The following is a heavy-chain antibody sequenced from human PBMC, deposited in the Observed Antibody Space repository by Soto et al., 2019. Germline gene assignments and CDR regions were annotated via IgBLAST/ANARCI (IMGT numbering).Heavy chain of an antibody. CDR2: IYHSGYT. D-gene: IGHD6-19*01. J-gene: IGHJ4*02. Sequence: SETLSLTCTVSGGSINAYYWSWIRQPAGKGLEWIGRIYHSGYTNPNSSLKSRLTMSVDTSKNQFFLRLSSVTAADTAVYYCARVAGAKFDFWGQGILVTVSS. CDR1: GGSINAYY. CDR3: ARVAGAKFDF. V-gene: IGHV4-4*07.